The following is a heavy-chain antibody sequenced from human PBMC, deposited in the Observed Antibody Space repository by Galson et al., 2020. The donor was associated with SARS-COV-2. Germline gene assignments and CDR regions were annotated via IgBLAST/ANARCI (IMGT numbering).Heavy chain of an antibody. CDR2: INPGGATP. Sequence: GESLKISCAASGFTLSDHYLGWIRHAPGQGPEWISHINPGGATPFYADSVKGRFTISRDHAKNSLYLQMNILRAEDTAVYYCARAKADARGYYLGFDCWGQGTLVTVSS. D-gene: IGHD3-10*01. J-gene: IGHJ4*02. V-gene: IGHV3-11*01. CDR1: GFTLSDHY. CDR3: ARAKADARGYYLGFDC.